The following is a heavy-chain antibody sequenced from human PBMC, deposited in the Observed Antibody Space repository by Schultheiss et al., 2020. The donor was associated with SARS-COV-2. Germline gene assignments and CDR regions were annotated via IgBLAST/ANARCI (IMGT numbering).Heavy chain of an antibody. J-gene: IGHJ4*02. Sequence: GESLKISCVASGFTFRSHGMHWVRQAPGKGLEWVAVISYDGSNKYYADSVKGRFTISRDNAKNSLYLQMNSLRAEDTAVYYCALGPESGLASWGQGTLVTVSS. D-gene: IGHD3-16*01. V-gene: IGHV3-30*03. CDR3: ALGPESGLAS. CDR1: GFTFRSHG. CDR2: ISYDGSNK.